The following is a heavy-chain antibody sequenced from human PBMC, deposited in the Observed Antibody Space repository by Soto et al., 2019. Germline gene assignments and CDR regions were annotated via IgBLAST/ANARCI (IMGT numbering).Heavy chain of an antibody. CDR1: GFTFSTYA. CDR3: ASIVGYCTGGRCSSFDY. V-gene: IGHV3-30*04. D-gene: IGHD2-15*01. Sequence: GGSLRLSCAASGFTFSTYAMHWVRQAPGKGLEWVAVISYDEKNKYYADSVKGRFTISRDNSKNTLYLQMNSLRVEDTAVYYCASIVGYCTGGRCSSFDYWGQGTLVTVSS. CDR2: ISYDEKNK. J-gene: IGHJ4*02.